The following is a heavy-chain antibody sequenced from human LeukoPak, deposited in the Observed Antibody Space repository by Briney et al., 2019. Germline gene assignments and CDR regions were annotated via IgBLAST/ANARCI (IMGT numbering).Heavy chain of an antibody. Sequence: GGSLKLSCAASGFTFSGYAMHWVRQASGKGLEWVGRIRSKASSYASAYAASVKGRFTISRDDSKNTAYLQMNSLKTEDSAVYYCTVVHGTYFDYLGQGTLVTVSS. V-gene: IGHV3-73*01. CDR2: IRSKASSYAS. D-gene: IGHD2-15*01. CDR1: GFTFSGYA. CDR3: TVVHGTYFDY. J-gene: IGHJ4*02.